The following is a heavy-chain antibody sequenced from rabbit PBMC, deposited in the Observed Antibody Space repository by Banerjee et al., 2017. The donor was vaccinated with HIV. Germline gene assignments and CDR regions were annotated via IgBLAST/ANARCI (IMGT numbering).Heavy chain of an antibody. D-gene: IGHD4-2*01. CDR3: ARDGAVSTHYFNL. CDR1: GFSFSSSYY. CDR2: IYAGSSGST. J-gene: IGHJ4*01. V-gene: IGHV1S40*01. Sequence: QSLEESGGDLVKPGASLTLTCTASGFSFSSSYYMCWVRQAPGKGLEWIACIYAGSSGSTYYASWAKGRFTISKTSSTTVTLQMTSLTAADTATYFCARDGAVSTHYFNLWGPGTLVT.